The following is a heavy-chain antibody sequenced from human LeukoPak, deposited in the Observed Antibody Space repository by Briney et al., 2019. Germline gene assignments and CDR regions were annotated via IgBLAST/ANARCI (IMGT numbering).Heavy chain of an antibody. Sequence: GGSLRLSCAASGFTFDDYAMHWVRQAPGKGPEWVSYISSSGSTIYYADSVKGRFTISRDNAKNSLYLQMNSLRAEDTAVYYCARDIVATTTGYYYYGMDVWGQGTTVTVSS. J-gene: IGHJ6*02. CDR3: ARDIVATTTGYYYYGMDV. CDR2: ISSSGSTI. V-gene: IGHV3-11*01. D-gene: IGHD5-12*01. CDR1: GFTFDDYA.